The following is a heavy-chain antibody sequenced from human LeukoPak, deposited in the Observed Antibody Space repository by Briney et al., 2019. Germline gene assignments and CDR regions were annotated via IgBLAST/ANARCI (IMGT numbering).Heavy chain of an antibody. D-gene: IGHD1-26*01. CDR2: IYHSGST. J-gene: IGHJ4*02. CDR1: GYSISSGYY. Sequence: SETLSLTCAVSGYSISSGYYWGWIRQPPGKGLEWIGSIYHSGSTYYNPSLKSRVTISVDTSKNQFPLKLSSVTAADTAVYYCARRGGSGRAFDYWGQGTLVTVSS. CDR3: ARRGGSGRAFDY. V-gene: IGHV4-38-2*01.